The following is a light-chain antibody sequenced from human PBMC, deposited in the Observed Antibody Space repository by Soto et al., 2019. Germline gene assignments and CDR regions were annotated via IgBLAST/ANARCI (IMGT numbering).Light chain of an antibody. V-gene: IGKV3-11*01. CDR3: QQRCNWPPVT. Sequence: EILLTQAPTTLPLSPGERATPSWRASRGVSGCVAWYQQKPGQPPRLLIYDASDRATGIPARFSGSGSGTDFTLTISSLEPEDFGVYYCQQRCNWPPVTFGGGTKVEIK. CDR1: RGVSGC. CDR2: DAS. J-gene: IGKJ4*01.